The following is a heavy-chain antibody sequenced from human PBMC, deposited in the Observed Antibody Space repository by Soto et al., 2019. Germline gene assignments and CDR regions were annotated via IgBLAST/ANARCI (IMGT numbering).Heavy chain of an antibody. D-gene: IGHD2-15*01. V-gene: IGHV4-31*03. CDR3: ARESIVVVVAAKLNYYYYYMDV. CDR2: IYYSGST. Sequence: QVQLQESGPGLVKPSQTLSLTCTVSGGSISSGGYYWSWIRQHPGKGLEWIGYIYYSGSTYYNPSLKSRVPLSVDTSTNQFSLKLSSVTAADTAVYYCARESIVVVVAAKLNYYYYYMDVWGKGTTVTVSS. J-gene: IGHJ6*03. CDR1: GGSISSGGYY.